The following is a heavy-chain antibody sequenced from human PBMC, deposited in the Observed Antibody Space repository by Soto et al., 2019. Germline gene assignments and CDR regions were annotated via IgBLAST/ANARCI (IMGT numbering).Heavy chain of an antibody. V-gene: IGHV4-31*03. CDR2: IYYRGST. CDR1: GGSINSGGHY. D-gene: IGHD3-3*01. J-gene: IGHJ4*02. Sequence: SETLSLTCTVSGGSINSGGHYWSWIRQHPGKGLEWIGDIYYRGSTNYNPSLKSRVTISIDTSKNQFSLKLSSVTAADTAVYYCARAQTFFGIITVFDNWGQGTLVTVSS. CDR3: ARAQTFFGIITVFDN.